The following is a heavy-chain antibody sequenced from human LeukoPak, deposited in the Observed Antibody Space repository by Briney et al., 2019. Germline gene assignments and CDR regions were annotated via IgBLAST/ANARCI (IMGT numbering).Heavy chain of an antibody. CDR2: ISDSGNT. Sequence: GGSLRLSCAASGFTLSSYAMSWVRQAPGKGLEWVSAISDSGNTYHADSVKGRFTISRDSSKNTLFLQMNRLRPEDAAVYYCAKAPVTTCSGAYCYPFDYWGQGTLVTVSS. V-gene: IGHV3-23*01. J-gene: IGHJ4*02. CDR3: AKAPVTTCSGAYCYPFDY. CDR1: GFTLSSYA. D-gene: IGHD2-15*01.